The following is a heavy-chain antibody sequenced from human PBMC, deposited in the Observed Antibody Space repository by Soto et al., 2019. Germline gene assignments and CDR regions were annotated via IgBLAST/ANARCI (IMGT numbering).Heavy chain of an antibody. CDR2: IWYDGSQK. CDR3: ARVGTIFGVIIPEPYHYYGMDV. CDR1: GFTFSSYG. J-gene: IGHJ6*02. Sequence: AGGSLRLSCAASGFTFSSYGMHWVRQAPGKGLEWVAVIWYDGSQKYFADSVKGRFTISRDNSKNTLYLQMNSLRAEDTAVYYCARVGTIFGVIIPEPYHYYGMDVWGQGTTVTVSS. V-gene: IGHV3-33*01. D-gene: IGHD3-3*01.